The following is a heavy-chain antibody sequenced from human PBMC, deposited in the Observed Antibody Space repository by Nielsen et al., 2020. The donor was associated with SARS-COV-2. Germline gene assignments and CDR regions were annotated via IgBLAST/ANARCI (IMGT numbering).Heavy chain of an antibody. V-gene: IGHV3-15*01. CDR1: GFTFSNAW. CDR3: TTGGITMVRGVMQY. J-gene: IGHJ1*01. Sequence: GESLKISCAASGFTFSNAWMSWVRQAPGKGLEWVGRIKSKVDGGTTDYAGPVKGRFTISRDDSKNTLYLQMNSLKTEDTAVYYCTTGGITMVRGVMQYWGQGTLVTVSS. D-gene: IGHD3-10*01. CDR2: IKSKVDGGTT.